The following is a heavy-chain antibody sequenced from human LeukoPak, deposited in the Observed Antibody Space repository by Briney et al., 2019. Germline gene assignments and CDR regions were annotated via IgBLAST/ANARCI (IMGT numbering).Heavy chain of an antibody. Sequence: GGSLRLSCAASGFTVSSNYMSWVRQAPGKGLEWVSVIYSGGSTYYADSVKGRFTISRDNSKNTLYLQMNSLRAEDTAVYYCAREGYDFWSGYPLYYFDYWGQGTLVTVSS. CDR2: IYSGGST. J-gene: IGHJ4*02. CDR3: AREGYDFWSGYPLYYFDY. V-gene: IGHV3-53*05. CDR1: GFTVSSNY. D-gene: IGHD3-3*01.